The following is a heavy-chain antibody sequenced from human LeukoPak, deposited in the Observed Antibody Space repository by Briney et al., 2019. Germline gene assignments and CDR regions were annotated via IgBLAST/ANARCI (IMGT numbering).Heavy chain of an antibody. CDR2: IIPIFGTA. J-gene: IGHJ3*01. CDR3: ATAPGLLYGGHLGDAFDV. V-gene: IGHV1-69*13. CDR1: GGTLSSYA. Sequence: ASVKVSCKASGGTLSSYAISWVRQAPGQGLEWMGGIIPIFGTANYAQKFQGRVTITADESTSTAYMELSSLRSEDTAVYYCATAPGLLYGGHLGDAFDVWGQGTMVTVSS. D-gene: IGHD4-23*01.